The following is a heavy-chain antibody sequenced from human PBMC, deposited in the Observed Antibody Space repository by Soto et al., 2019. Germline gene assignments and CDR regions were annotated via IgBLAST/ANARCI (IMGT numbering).Heavy chain of an antibody. CDR3: ATHARAPSPLSYFAY. CDR2: IYYSGST. CDR1: GGSISSSSDY. D-gene: IGHD1-26*01. V-gene: IGHV4-39*01. Sequence: SETLCLTCTVAGGSISSSSDYWGWKRQQPGKGLEWIGSIYYSGSTYYNPSLKSRVTISVDTSKNQFSLKLSSVTAADTAVYCCATHARAPSPLSYFAYWGQGTLVPVSS. J-gene: IGHJ4*02.